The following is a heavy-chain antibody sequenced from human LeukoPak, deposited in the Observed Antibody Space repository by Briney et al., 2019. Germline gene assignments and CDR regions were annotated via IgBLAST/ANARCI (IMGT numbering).Heavy chain of an antibody. CDR1: GGSISSYY. D-gene: IGHD2-8*01. J-gene: IGHJ3*02. V-gene: IGHV4-59*08. CDR3: ARGFPIVLMVYAQGGAFDI. Sequence: SETLSLTCTVSGGSISSYYWSWIRQPPGKGLEWIGYIHYSGSTNYNPSLKSRVTISVDTSKNQFSLKLSSVTAADTAVYYCARGFPIVLMVYAQGGAFDIWGQGTMVTVSS. CDR2: IHYSGST.